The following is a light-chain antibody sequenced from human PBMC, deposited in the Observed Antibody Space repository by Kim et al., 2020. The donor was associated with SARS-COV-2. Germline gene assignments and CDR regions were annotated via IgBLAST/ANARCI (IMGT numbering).Light chain of an antibody. CDR3: AAWDASLSGHWV. J-gene: IGLJ3*02. Sequence: QSVSISCSGTNSNIGSNFVYWYQQLPGTAPKLLIYRDNRQPSAVPDRFSGSKSGTSASLAISGLRSEDEADYYCAAWDASLSGHWVFGGGTQLTVL. CDR1: NSNIGSNF. CDR2: RDN. V-gene: IGLV1-47*01.